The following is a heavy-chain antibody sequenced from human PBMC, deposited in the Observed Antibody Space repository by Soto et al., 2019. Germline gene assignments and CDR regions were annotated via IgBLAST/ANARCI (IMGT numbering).Heavy chain of an antibody. J-gene: IGHJ4*02. CDR1: GFTFGTCA. Sequence: EVQVLESGGGLVQPGGSLRLSCAASGFTFGTCAMSWVRQTPGKGLEWVSEISGGGGSTYYADSVKGRFIISRDNSKNTLDLLMNGLRAEDTAVYYCAKGSNDYRPYFFDYWGRGALVTVSS. D-gene: IGHD3-16*01. CDR2: ISGGGGST. V-gene: IGHV3-23*01. CDR3: AKGSNDYRPYFFDY.